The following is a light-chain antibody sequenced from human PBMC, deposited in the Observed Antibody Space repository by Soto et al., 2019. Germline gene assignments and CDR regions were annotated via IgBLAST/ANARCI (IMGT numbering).Light chain of an antibody. J-gene: IGLJ2*01. CDR1: SSDVGGYNY. CDR3: SSYTSSSTLGV. CDR2: DVS. Sequence: SALTQPASVSGSPGQSITISCTGTSSDVGGYNYVSWYQQHPGKAPKLIIYDVSSRPSGVSNRFSGSKSGNTASLTISGLQAEDEADYYCSSYTSSSTLGVFGGGTKLTVL. V-gene: IGLV2-14*01.